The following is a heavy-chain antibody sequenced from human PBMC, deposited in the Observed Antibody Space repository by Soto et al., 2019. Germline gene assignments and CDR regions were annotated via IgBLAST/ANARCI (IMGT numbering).Heavy chain of an antibody. CDR2: MNPKSGNT. D-gene: IGHD5-12*01. Sequence: QVRLVQSGAEVKRPGASVKVSCKASGYTFTNNDINWVRQATGQRPEWMGWMNPKSGNTGYAQRFQGRVSMTRDNSITTAYMQLRRLRSDDTAVYYCARAPVDRYSADYFDNWGQGTLVTVSS. J-gene: IGHJ4*02. CDR1: GYTFTNND. CDR3: ARAPVDRYSADYFDN. V-gene: IGHV1-8*01.